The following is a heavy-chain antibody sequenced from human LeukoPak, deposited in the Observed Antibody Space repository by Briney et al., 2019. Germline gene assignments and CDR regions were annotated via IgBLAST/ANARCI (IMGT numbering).Heavy chain of an antibody. D-gene: IGHD3-22*01. J-gene: IGHJ6*04. V-gene: IGHV4-34*01. CDR1: GGSFSGYY. CDR3: ARRYYELIYYYYGMDV. Sequence: SETLSLTCAVYGGSFSGYYWSWIRQPPGKGLEWIGEINHSGGTNYNPSLKSRVTISVDTSKNQFSLKLSSVTAADTAVYYCARRYYELIYYYYGMDVWGKGTTVTVSS. CDR2: INHSGGT.